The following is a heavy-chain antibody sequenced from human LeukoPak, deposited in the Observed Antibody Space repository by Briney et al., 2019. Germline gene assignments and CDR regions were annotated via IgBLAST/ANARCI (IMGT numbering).Heavy chain of an antibody. CDR2: IYYSGST. Sequence: SETLSLTCTVSGGSISSGGYYWSWIRQHPGKGLEWIGYIYYSGSTYYNPSLKSRATISVDTSKNQFSLKLSSVTAADTAVYYCARGPWYGWFDPWGQGALVTVSS. CDR1: GGSISSGGYY. D-gene: IGHD6-13*01. CDR3: ARGPWYGWFDP. J-gene: IGHJ5*02. V-gene: IGHV4-31*03.